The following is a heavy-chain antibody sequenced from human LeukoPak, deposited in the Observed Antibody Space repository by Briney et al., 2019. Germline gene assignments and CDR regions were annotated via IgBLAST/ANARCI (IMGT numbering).Heavy chain of an antibody. Sequence: GGSLRLSCAASGFTFRSYSMNWVRQAPGKGLEWVSCISSSSTYIYYADSVKGRFTISRDNAKNSLYLQMNSLRAEDTALYHCARAGDILTGYNYGMDVWGQGTTVTVSS. CDR3: ARAGDILTGYNYGMDV. V-gene: IGHV3-21*04. CDR1: GFTFRSYS. CDR2: ISSSSTYI. J-gene: IGHJ6*02. D-gene: IGHD3-9*01.